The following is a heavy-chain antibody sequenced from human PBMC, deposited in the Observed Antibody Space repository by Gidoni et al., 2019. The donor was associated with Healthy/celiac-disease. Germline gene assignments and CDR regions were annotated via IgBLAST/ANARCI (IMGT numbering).Heavy chain of an antibody. CDR2: IKQDGSEK. J-gene: IGHJ4*02. Sequence: EVQLVESGGGLVQPGGSLRLSCAASGFPLSCYWMSWVRQAPGKGLEWVANIKQDGSEKYYVDSVKGRFTISRDNAKNSLYLQMNSLRAEDTAVYYCAQDYYGSGSYYLGWGQGTLVTVSS. D-gene: IGHD3-10*01. CDR3: AQDYYGSGSYYLG. V-gene: IGHV3-7*01. CDR1: GFPLSCYW.